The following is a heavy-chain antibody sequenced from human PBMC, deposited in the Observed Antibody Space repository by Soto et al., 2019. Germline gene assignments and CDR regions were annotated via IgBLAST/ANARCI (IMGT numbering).Heavy chain of an antibody. D-gene: IGHD5-18*01. V-gene: IGHV4-38-2*01. CDR1: GDSASSGYY. J-gene: IGHJ4*02. Sequence: SETLSLTCAVSGDSASSGYYWGWIRQPPGKGLEWIGSIYHTGSTYYNPSLKSRVTISIDTSKNQFSLKVASVTAADTAVYYCARGAGRRYSSGPGDWGQGTLVSVAS. CDR3: ARGAGRRYSSGPGD. CDR2: IYHTGST.